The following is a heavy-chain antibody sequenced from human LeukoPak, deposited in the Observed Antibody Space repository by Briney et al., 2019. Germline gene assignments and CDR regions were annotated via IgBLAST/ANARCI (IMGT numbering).Heavy chain of an antibody. D-gene: IGHD5-24*01. V-gene: IGHV1-46*01. CDR1: GYSFTSYN. J-gene: IGHJ3*02. CDR2: VKPSGGNT. Sequence: ASVKVSCKTSGYSFTSYNLHWVRQAPGQRLEWMGIVKPSGGNTNYAQKFQGRVTMTRDTSTSTVYMELSSLKSEDTAVYYCARVRDGYNDAYDIWGQGTMVTVSS. CDR3: ARVRDGYNDAYDI.